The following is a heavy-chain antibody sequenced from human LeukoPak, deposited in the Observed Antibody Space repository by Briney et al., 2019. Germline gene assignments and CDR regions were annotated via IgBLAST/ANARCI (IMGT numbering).Heavy chain of an antibody. CDR1: GFTFSSYS. Sequence: PGGSLRLSCAASGFTFSSYSMTWVRQAPGKGLEWVSSISSSSSYIYYADSVKGRFTISRDNAKNSLYLQMNSLRAEDTAAYYCARAFHYYDSSGYPPTDWGQGTLVTVSS. V-gene: IGHV3-21*01. CDR2: ISSSSSYI. CDR3: ARAFHYYDSSGYPPTD. J-gene: IGHJ4*02. D-gene: IGHD3-22*01.